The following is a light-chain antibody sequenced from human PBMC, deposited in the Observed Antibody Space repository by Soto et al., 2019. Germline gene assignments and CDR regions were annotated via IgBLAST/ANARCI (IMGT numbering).Light chain of an antibody. CDR2: DAS. CDR1: QSVGNF. Sequence: ALTQSPATLSLSPGERATLSCRASQSVGNFLTWYQQKPGQPPTLLIYDASIRAAGFPARFSGSGSGTDFTLTISSLEPGDYAVYYCQHRYNFGPGTKVDLK. V-gene: IGKV3-11*01. J-gene: IGKJ3*01. CDR3: QHRYN.